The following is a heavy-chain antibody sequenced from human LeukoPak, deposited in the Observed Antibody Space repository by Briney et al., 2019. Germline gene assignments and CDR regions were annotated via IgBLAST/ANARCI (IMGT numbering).Heavy chain of an antibody. CDR2: MKSNNGHT. V-gene: IGHV1-8*01. J-gene: IGHJ4*02. D-gene: IGHD7-27*01. CDR3: ARGPPNWGMVGY. Sequence: ASVEVSCKASGYTFTSFDFNWVRQATGQGLEWMGWMKSNNGHTGYAQKFQGRVTMTRDTSISTAYMELSSLTFEDTAVYYCARGPPNWGMVGYWGQGTLVTVSS. CDR1: GYTFTSFD.